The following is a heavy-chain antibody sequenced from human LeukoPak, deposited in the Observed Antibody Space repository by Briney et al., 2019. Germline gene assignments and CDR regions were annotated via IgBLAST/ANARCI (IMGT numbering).Heavy chain of an antibody. J-gene: IGHJ3*02. V-gene: IGHV3-72*01. Sequence: PSETLPLTCAVYGGSFSDHYMDWVRQAPGKGLEWVARSRNKANSYSTVYAASVQGRFTISRDESKNSLYLQMNSLITEDTAVYFCARGFHSFDIWGQGTMVTVSS. CDR3: ARGFHSFDI. CDR2: SRNKANSYST. CDR1: GGSFSDHY.